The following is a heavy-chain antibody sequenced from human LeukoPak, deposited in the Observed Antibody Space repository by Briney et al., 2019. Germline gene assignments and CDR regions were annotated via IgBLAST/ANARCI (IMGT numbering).Heavy chain of an antibody. Sequence: SVKVSCKASGFTFTTSAMQWVRQAPGQGLEWMGWISAYNGNTNYAQKLQGRVTMTTDTSTSTAYMELRSLRSDDTAVYYCARSPHYYDSSGYVYWGQGPLVTVSS. D-gene: IGHD3-22*01. CDR3: ARSPHYYDSSGYVY. CDR1: GFTFTTSA. V-gene: IGHV1-18*01. CDR2: ISAYNGNT. J-gene: IGHJ4*02.